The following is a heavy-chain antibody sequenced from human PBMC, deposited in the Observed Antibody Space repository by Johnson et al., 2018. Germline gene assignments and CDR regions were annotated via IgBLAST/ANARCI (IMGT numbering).Heavy chain of an antibody. Sequence: QVQLVESGGGVVQPGRSLRLSCAASGFTFSSYGMHWVRQAPGKGLEGVALTSYDGSNKYCADSVKGRFTISRDHSKNTLYLQMNSLRAEDTAVYYCANQGRLRLGELSLSNRMDVWGKGATVTVSS. CDR2: TSYDGSNK. CDR3: ANQGRLRLGELSLSNRMDV. J-gene: IGHJ6*03. V-gene: IGHV3-30*18. CDR1: GFTFSSYG. D-gene: IGHD3-16*02.